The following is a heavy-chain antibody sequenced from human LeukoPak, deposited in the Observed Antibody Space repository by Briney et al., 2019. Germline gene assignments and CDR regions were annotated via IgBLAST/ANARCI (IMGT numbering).Heavy chain of an antibody. CDR3: ARVFDILTGYYIRAFDY. J-gene: IGHJ4*02. D-gene: IGHD3-9*01. CDR1: GYSFTTYW. V-gene: IGHV5-51*01. Sequence: GQSLPISCKGSGYSFTTYWIAWVRQMPGKGLEWMGIIYPDDSDTRYSPSFEGQVTISAAQSISTAYLQWNSLKASDTAMYYCARVFDILTGYYIRAFDYWGQGTLVTVSS. CDR2: IYPDDSDT.